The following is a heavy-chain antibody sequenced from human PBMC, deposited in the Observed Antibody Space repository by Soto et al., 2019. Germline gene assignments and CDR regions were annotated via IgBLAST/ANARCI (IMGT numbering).Heavy chain of an antibody. J-gene: IGHJ4*02. CDR3: ARDAGIPVVGRGTSFEY. Sequence: QVQLVQSGAEVKKPGSSVKVSCKASGGTFSNYAITWVRQAPGQGLEWMGTIIPILASPRYAQKFQGRVTITADDSTSTTYMYLSSLRSEDTAVYYCARDAGIPVVGRGTSFEYWGQGTLVIVPS. D-gene: IGHD6-19*01. CDR2: IIPILASP. CDR1: GGTFSNYA. V-gene: IGHV1-69*11.